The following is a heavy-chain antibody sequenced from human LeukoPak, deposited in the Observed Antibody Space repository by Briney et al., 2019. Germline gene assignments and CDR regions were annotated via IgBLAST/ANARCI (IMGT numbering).Heavy chain of an antibody. Sequence: SETLSLTCAVYGGSFSGYYWSWIRQPPGKGLEWIGEINHSGSTNYNPSLKSRVTISVDTSKNQFSLKLSSVTAADTAVYYCARLPSYGSGKGGLGYWGQGTLVTVSS. J-gene: IGHJ4*02. CDR3: ARLPSYGSGKGGLGY. D-gene: IGHD3-10*01. CDR1: GGSFSGYY. CDR2: INHSGST. V-gene: IGHV4-34*01.